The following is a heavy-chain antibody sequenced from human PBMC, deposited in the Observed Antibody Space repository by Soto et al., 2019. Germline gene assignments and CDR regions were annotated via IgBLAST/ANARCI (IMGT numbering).Heavy chain of an antibody. CDR2: IFHSGTP. Sequence: SETLSLTCAVSSDSISSGYYCDWSRQPPGKGLEWIGSIFHSGTPYYNPSLKSRLTISMDTSKTQFSLKLTSVTAADTAVYYCARRGSRSSSALPSYDYWGRGILVTVSS. CDR1: SDSISSGYY. D-gene: IGHD3-22*01. CDR3: ARRGSRSSSALPSYDY. V-gene: IGHV4-38-2*01. J-gene: IGHJ4*02.